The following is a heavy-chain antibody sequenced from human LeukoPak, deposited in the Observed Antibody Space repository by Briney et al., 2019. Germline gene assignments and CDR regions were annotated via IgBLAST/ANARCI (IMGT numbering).Heavy chain of an antibody. V-gene: IGHV4-39*07. J-gene: IGHJ4*02. D-gene: IGHD3-16*02. CDR3: ARGKTYDYVWGIYRFMNV. CDR1: GASISSSNYY. CDR2: INYSGST. Sequence: SETLSLTCTVSGASISSSNYYWGWIRQPPGKGLEWITSINYSGSTYYNPSLKSRVTTSVDASKKQFSLKLSSMTAAETAVYYCARGKTYDYVWGIYRFMNVWGEGTLVTVSS.